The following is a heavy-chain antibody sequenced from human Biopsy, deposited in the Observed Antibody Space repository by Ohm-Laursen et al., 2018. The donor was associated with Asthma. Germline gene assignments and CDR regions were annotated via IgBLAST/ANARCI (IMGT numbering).Heavy chain of an antibody. Sequence: TLSLTGAISGGSFTHYFWMWIRQPPGKGLEWIGEINYRGDTNYNPSLESRVSISVDTSTYHFSLRLNSVTAADTAVYYCVRGEEVAGTYFKDWDQGTLVTVSS. J-gene: IGHJ1*01. D-gene: IGHD6-19*01. CDR3: VRGEEVAGTYFKD. CDR2: INYRGDT. CDR1: GGSFTHYF. V-gene: IGHV4-34*01.